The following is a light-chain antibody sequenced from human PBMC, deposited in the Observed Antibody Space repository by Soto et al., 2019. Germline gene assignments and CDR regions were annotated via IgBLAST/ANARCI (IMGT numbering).Light chain of an antibody. Sequence: QSALTQPASVSGSPGQSITIPCSGRSSDLGGLNYVSWYQQHPGKVPKLIIYNVDNRPSGISDRFSASKSGNTASLTISGLQAEDEAHYYCSSYTTVPSPQWVFAGGTQLTVL. V-gene: IGLV2-14*03. J-gene: IGLJ7*01. CDR1: SSDLGGLNY. CDR2: NVD. CDR3: SSYTTVPSPQWV.